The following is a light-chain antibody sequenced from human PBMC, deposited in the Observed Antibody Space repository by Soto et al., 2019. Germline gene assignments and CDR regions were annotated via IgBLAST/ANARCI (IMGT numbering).Light chain of an antibody. Sequence: EIVLTQFPDTLSLSPGERATLSCRASQSVSSSSLAWYQQKPGQAPRLLISGASSRATGIPDRFSGSGSETDFTLSITRLEPEDFAMYYCQQYENSPITFGLGTRLEIK. V-gene: IGKV3-20*01. CDR1: QSVSSSS. J-gene: IGKJ5*01. CDR2: GAS. CDR3: QQYENSPIT.